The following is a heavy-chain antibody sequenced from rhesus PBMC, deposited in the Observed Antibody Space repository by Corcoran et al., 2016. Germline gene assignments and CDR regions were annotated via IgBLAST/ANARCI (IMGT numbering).Heavy chain of an antibody. V-gene: IGHV5-2*01. CDR3: AKGDCSGGVCSGSAFDF. CDR2: VYPSESDH. CDR1: GYSFPTYW. D-gene: IGHD2-39*02. J-gene: IGHJ3*01. Sequence: EVQLVQSGAEVKRPGESLKIACKTYGYSFPTYWNRWGGQMPGERLEGHGAVYPSESDHRYSPLFPGQVTLSADKSISPAYLQWSSLEASDSATYYCAKGDCSGGVCSGSAFDFWGQGLRVTVSS.